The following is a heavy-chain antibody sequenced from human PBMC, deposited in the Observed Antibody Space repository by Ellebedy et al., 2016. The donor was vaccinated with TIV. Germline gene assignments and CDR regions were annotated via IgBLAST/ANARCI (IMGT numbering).Heavy chain of an antibody. CDR2: LTADGRST. CDR1: GFSLSNSF. J-gene: IGHJ4*02. V-gene: IGHV3-23*01. CDR3: RPGHYSDA. Sequence: GESLKISCAASGFSLSNSFMSWICQAPGKGLEWVSTLTADGRSTYFADSVKGRFTISRDNSKNTVYLQMNSLRSEDTAVYYCRPGHYSDAWGQGTLVTVSS.